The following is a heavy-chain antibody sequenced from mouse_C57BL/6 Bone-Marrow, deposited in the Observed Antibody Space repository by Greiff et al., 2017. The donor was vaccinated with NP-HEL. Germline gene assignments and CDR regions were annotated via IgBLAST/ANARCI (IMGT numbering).Heavy chain of an antibody. V-gene: IGHV1-82*01. Sequence: GASVKISCKASGYAFSSSWMNWVKQRPGKGLEWIGRIYPGDGDTNYNGKFKGKATLTADKSSSTAYMQLSSLTSEDSAVYFCARFTVVAWYFDVWGTGTTVTVSS. CDR2: IYPGDGDT. D-gene: IGHD1-1*01. CDR1: GYAFSSSW. CDR3: ARFTVVAWYFDV. J-gene: IGHJ1*03.